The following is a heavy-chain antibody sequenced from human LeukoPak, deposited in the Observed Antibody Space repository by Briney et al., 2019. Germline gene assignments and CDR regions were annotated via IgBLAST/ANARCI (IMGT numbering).Heavy chain of an antibody. CDR3: ARDVDSGSYFYFDY. Sequence: PSETLSLTCTVSGGSISSDSYYWSWIRQPAGKGLEWIGHTHTSGSTNYNPSLKSRVTISVDTSKNQFSLKLSSVTAADTAVYYCARDVDSGSYFYFDYWGQGTLVTVSS. D-gene: IGHD1-26*01. J-gene: IGHJ4*02. CDR2: THTSGST. V-gene: IGHV4-61*09. CDR1: GGSISSDSYY.